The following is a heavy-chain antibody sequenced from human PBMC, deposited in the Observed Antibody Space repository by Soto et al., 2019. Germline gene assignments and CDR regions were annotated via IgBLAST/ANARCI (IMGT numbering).Heavy chain of an antibody. CDR3: ARGIAAAGPYMAGRGNWFDP. V-gene: IGHV4-34*01. D-gene: IGHD6-13*01. CDR1: GGSFSGYY. Sequence: SETLSLTCAVYGGSFSGYYWSWIRQPPGKGLEWIGEINHSGSTNYNPSLKSRVTISVDTSKNQFSLKLSSVTAADTAVYYCARGIAAAGPYMAGRGNWFDPWGQGTLVTVSS. CDR2: INHSGST. J-gene: IGHJ5*02.